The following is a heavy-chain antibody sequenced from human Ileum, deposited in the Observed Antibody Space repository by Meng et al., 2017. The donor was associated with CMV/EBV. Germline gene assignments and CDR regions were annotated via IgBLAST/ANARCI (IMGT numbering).Heavy chain of an antibody. CDR3: ARAAARGVPVDF. CDR1: GASISRYY. CDR2: IHSSGNT. Sequence: VQLQESGPGLVKPSETLSLTCTVFGASISRYYWTWIRQPAGKGLEFIGRIHSSGNTDYNPSLMSRVTMSIDTSKNQLSLNLNSVTAADTAVYYCARAAARGVPVDFWGQGMLVTVSS. V-gene: IGHV4-4*07. D-gene: IGHD3-10*01. J-gene: IGHJ4*02.